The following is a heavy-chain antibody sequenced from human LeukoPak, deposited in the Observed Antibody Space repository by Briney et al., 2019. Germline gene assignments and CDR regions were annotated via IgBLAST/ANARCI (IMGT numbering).Heavy chain of an antibody. Sequence: SETLSLTCTVSGGSISITSYYWGWIRQPPGKGLEWIGSIYYSGSTYYNPSLKSRVTISVDTSKNQFSLKLSSVTAADTAVYYCARGYCTNAVCSLGPTQAWGQGTLVTVSS. CDR2: IYYSGST. CDR1: GGSISITSYY. V-gene: IGHV4-39*07. J-gene: IGHJ4*02. D-gene: IGHD2-8*01. CDR3: ARGYCTNAVCSLGPTQA.